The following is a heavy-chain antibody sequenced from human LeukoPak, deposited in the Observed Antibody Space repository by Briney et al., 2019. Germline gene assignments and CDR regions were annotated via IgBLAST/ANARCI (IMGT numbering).Heavy chain of an antibody. CDR1: GGSISSSSYY. J-gene: IGHJ4*02. V-gene: IGHV4-39*01. D-gene: IGHD5-18*01. CDR3: ARHPYSYGSSDY. Sequence: SETLSLTCTVSGGSISSSSYYWGWLRQPPGKGLEWIGSIYYSGSTYSNPSLKSRVTISVDTSKNQFSLKLSSVTAADTAVYYCARHPYSYGSSDYWGQGTLVTVSS. CDR2: IYYSGST.